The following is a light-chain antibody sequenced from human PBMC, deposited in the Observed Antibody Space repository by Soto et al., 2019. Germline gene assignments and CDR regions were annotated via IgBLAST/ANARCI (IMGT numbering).Light chain of an antibody. Sequence: QSALTQPASVSGSPGQSITISCTGTINDIGSYHYVAWYQHHPGKAPKLIIYEVTHRPSGVSNRFSGSKSGNTASLTISGLQAEDEADYYCSSYTSSSTPYVFGTGTQLTVL. J-gene: IGLJ1*01. V-gene: IGLV2-14*01. CDR2: EVT. CDR1: INDIGSYHY. CDR3: SSYTSSSTPYV.